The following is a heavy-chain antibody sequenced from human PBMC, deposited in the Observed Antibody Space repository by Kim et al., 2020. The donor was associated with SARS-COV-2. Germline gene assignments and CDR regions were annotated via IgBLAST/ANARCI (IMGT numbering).Heavy chain of an antibody. CDR3: AREGPSHSRRFDVDPEY. V-gene: IGHV3-7*01. CDR2: ITQDGSEK. D-gene: IGHD3-22*01. Sequence: GGSLRLSCAASGFSFSNYWMSWVRQAPGKGLEWVANITQDGSEKNYEDSVKGRITISRDNAKNTLYLQMNSLRAADTAVYYCAREGPSHSRRFDVDPEY. J-gene: IGHJ1*01. CDR1: GFSFSNYW.